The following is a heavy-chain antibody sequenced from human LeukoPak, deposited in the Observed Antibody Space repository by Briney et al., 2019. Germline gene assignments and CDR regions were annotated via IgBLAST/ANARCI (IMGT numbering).Heavy chain of an antibody. CDR1: GFSFSTYG. CDR3: ANIEREGYCTSNNCYPFDY. J-gene: IGHJ4*02. V-gene: IGHV3-30*18. CDR2: ISYDGSNK. D-gene: IGHD2-2*01. Sequence: PGRSLRLSCAASGFSFSTYGMHWVRQAPGKGLEWVAVISYDGSNKYYADSVKGRFTISRDNSKNTLYLQMNSVRPEDTAVYYCANIEREGYCTSNNCYPFDYWSQGTLVTVSP.